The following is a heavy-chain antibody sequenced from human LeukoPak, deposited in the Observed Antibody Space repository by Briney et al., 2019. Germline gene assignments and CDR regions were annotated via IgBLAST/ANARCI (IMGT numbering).Heavy chain of an antibody. Sequence: PPGGSLRLSCAASGFTFSSYWMSWVRQAPGKGREWVANIKQDGSEKNYVDSVKGRFTISRDNAKNSLYLQMNSLRAEDTAVYYCARGLPVSSSGYYYGSVPYYNYAMDVWGQGTTVTVSS. CDR2: IKQDGSEK. J-gene: IGHJ6*02. CDR3: ARGLPVSSSGYYYGSVPYYNYAMDV. D-gene: IGHD3-22*01. CDR1: GFTFSSYW. V-gene: IGHV3-7*01.